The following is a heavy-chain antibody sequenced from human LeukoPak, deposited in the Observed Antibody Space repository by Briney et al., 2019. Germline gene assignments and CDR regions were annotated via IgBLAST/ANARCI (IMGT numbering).Heavy chain of an antibody. CDR3: ARGGGEDFWSGDNAFDI. V-gene: IGHV4-38-2*02. D-gene: IGHD3-3*01. J-gene: IGHJ3*02. CDR1: GYSISSGYY. Sequence: SETLSLTCTVSGYSISSGYYWGWIRQPPGKGLEWIGSIYHSGRTYYNPSLKSRVTISVDTSKNQFSLKLSSVTAADTAVYYCARGGGEDFWSGDNAFDIWGQGTMVTVSS. CDR2: IYHSGRT.